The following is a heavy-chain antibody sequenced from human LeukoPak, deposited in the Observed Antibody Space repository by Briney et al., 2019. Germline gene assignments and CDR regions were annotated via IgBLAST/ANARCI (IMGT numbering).Heavy chain of an antibody. Sequence: GGSLTLSCAASGFTFSNYAMYWVRQPPGKGLEWVAFTNYDGSDRCYAGSVKGRFTVSRDNPKNTLYLQMNSLRTEDTAVYYCAKDLPDRYSLEYWGQGAMVTVPS. V-gene: IGHV3-30*02. CDR2: TNYDGSDR. CDR1: GFTFSNYA. D-gene: IGHD2-15*01. CDR3: AKDLPDRYSLEY. J-gene: IGHJ4*02.